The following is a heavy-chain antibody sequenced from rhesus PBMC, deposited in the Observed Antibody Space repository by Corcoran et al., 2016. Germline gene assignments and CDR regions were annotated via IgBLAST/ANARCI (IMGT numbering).Heavy chain of an antibody. J-gene: IGHJ6*01. Sequence: QVQLQESGPGLVKPSETLSLTCAVSGGSISSGYYYWSWIRQPPGKGLEWIGYITYSGSTSYNPSLKSRVTILRDTSKSQFSLKLSSVTAADTAVYYCARDVGRLVGGLDSWGQGVVVTVSS. CDR1: GGSISSGYYY. D-gene: IGHD6S26*01. CDR3: ARDVGRLVGGLDS. V-gene: IGHV4-122*02. CDR2: ITYSGST.